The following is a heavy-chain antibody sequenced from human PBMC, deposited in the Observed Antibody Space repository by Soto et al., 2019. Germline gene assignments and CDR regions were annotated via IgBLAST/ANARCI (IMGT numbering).Heavy chain of an antibody. CDR2: IIPIFGTA. Sequence: SVKVSCKASGGTFSSYAISWVRQAPGQGLEWMGGIIPIFGTANYAQKFQGRVTITADESTSTAYMELSSLRSEDTAVYYCARVWVDYYDSSGYYLDAFDIWGQGTLVTVSS. V-gene: IGHV1-69*13. CDR3: ARVWVDYYDSSGYYLDAFDI. CDR1: GGTFSSYA. D-gene: IGHD3-22*01. J-gene: IGHJ4*02.